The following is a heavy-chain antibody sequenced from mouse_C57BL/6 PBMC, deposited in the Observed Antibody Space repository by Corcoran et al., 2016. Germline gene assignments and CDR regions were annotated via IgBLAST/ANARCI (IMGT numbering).Heavy chain of an antibody. J-gene: IGHJ3*01. D-gene: IGHD3-1*01. V-gene: IGHV1-80*01. CDR3: ARRGLRGAWFAY. CDR2: IYPGDGDT. Sequence: QVRLQQSGAELVKPGASVKISCKASGYAFSSYWMNWVKQRPGKGLEWIGQIYPGDGDTNYNGKFKGKATLTADKSSSTAYMQLSSLTSEDSAVYFCARRGLRGAWFAYWGQGTLVTVSA. CDR1: GYAFSSYW.